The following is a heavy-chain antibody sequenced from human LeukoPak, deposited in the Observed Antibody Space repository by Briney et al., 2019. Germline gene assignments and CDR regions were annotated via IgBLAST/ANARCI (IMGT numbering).Heavy chain of an antibody. D-gene: IGHD3-22*01. Sequence: ASVKVSCKASGYTFTSYGISWVRQAPGKGLEWMGGFDPEDGETIYAQKFQGRVTMTEDTSTDTAYMELSSLRSEDTAVYYCATGGVITTYYNLDYWGQGTLVTVSS. CDR2: FDPEDGET. CDR3: ATGGVITTYYNLDY. V-gene: IGHV1-24*01. J-gene: IGHJ4*02. CDR1: GYTFTSYG.